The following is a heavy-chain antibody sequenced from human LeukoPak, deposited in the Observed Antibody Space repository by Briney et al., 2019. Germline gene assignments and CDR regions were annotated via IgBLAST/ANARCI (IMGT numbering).Heavy chain of an antibody. CDR1: GFTFDDYG. D-gene: IGHD3-22*01. J-gene: IGHJ4*02. V-gene: IGHV3-20*04. CDR2: INWNGGST. Sequence: GGSLRLSCAASGFTFDDYGMSWVRHAPGKGLEWVSGINWNGGSTGYADSVKGRFTISRDNAKNSLYLQMNSLRAEDTALYYCARDRYYDSSTCLEYWGQGTLVTVSS. CDR3: ARDRYYDSSTCLEY.